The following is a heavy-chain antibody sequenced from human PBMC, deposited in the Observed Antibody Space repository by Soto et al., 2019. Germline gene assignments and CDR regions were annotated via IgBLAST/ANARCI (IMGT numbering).Heavy chain of an antibody. J-gene: IGHJ4*02. V-gene: IGHV3-30*19. Sequence: QVQLVESGGGVVQPGTSLRLSCVGYGFTFRSFVIHWIRQAPGKGLEWVALTSYDGSNKYYDDSVKGRFTISRDNSRNTVDLQMDSLRLEDTALYYCARWETTGGLDVWGQGTLVSVSS. CDR1: GFTFRSFV. CDR2: TSYDGSNK. D-gene: IGHD1-26*01. CDR3: ARWETTGGLDV.